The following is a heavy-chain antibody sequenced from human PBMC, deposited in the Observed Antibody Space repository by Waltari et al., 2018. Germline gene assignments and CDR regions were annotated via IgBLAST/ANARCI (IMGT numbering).Heavy chain of an antibody. CDR2: IYHSGTT. CDR3: ARVVKYYDSFGFPSDYMDV. Sequence: QVQLRESGPGLVKPSQTLSLTCSVSGGSVSSGLHYWSWIRQSPGKGLAWIGYIYHSGTTYYNPALRDRLTLSVDTSNYQSSLKLTSVTAADTAVYYCARVVKYYDSFGFPSDYMDVWGKGTTVIVSS. V-gene: IGHV4-30-4*08. CDR1: GGSVSSGLHY. D-gene: IGHD3-22*01. J-gene: IGHJ6*03.